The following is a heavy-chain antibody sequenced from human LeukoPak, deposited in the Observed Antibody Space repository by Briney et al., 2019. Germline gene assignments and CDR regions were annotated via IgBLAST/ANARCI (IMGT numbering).Heavy chain of an antibody. Sequence: PGGSLRLSCSASGFTFSSYSMNWVREAPGKGLEWVSSISSSSSYISYADSVKGRFTISRDNAKNSLYLQMNSLRAEDTAVYYCAREPRQIAAAKINWFDPWGQGTLVTVSS. CDR2: ISSSSSYI. CDR3: AREPRQIAAAKINWFDP. V-gene: IGHV3-21*01. J-gene: IGHJ5*02. D-gene: IGHD6-13*01. CDR1: GFTFSSYS.